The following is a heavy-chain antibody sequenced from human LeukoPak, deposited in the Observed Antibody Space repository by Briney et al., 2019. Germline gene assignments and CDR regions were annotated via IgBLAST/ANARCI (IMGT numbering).Heavy chain of an antibody. J-gene: IGHJ3*01. CDR2: ISWNGGTT. Sequence: GRSLRLSCAASGFTFDDYAMHWVRQAPGKGLEWVSCISWNGGTTDYAASVKGRFTISRDNAKNSLYLQMNSLRDEDTALYYCTKHFVAASGTDAFDFWGQGTMVTVSS. V-gene: IGHV3-9*01. CDR1: GFTFDDYA. D-gene: IGHD6-13*01. CDR3: TKHFVAASGTDAFDF.